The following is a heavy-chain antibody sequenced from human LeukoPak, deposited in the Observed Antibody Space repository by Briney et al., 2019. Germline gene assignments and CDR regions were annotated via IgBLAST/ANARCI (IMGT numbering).Heavy chain of an antibody. V-gene: IGHV3-7*04. CDR1: GLTFSSYW. D-gene: IGHD2-2*01. J-gene: IGHJ6*02. CDR3: ARDSAPLLSCYYGMDV. Sequence: PGGSLRLSCAASGLTFSSYWMSWVRQAPGKGLEWVANIKEDGSEKYYVDSVKGRFTISRDNAKNSLYLQMNSLRAEDTAVYYCARDSAPLLSCYYGMDVWGQGTTVTVSS. CDR2: IKEDGSEK.